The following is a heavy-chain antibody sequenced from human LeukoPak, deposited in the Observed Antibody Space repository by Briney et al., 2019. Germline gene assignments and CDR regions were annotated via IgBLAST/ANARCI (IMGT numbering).Heavy chain of an antibody. CDR1: GFTFSSYP. CDR3: ARDRTAMDLYYYYYMDV. D-gene: IGHD5-18*01. Sequence: GGSLRLSCEASGFTFSSYPMHWVRQAPGKGLEWVSAISGSGGSTYYADSVKGRFTISRDNAKNSLYLQMNSLRAEDTAVYYCARDRTAMDLYYYYYMDVWGKGTTVTVSS. V-gene: IGHV3-21*01. CDR2: ISGSGGST. J-gene: IGHJ6*03.